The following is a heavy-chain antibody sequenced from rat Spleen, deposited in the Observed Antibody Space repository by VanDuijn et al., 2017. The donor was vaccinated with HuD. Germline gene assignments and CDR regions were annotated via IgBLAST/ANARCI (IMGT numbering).Heavy chain of an antibody. V-gene: IGHV5-20*01. CDR3: TTELGN. CDR1: GFTFSNYD. Sequence: EVQLVESGGGLVQPGRSMKLSCAASGFTFSNYDMAWVRQAPTKGLEWVASISYDGSSTYYRDSVKGRFTISRDNAKSTLYLQMDSLRSEDTATYYCTTELGNWGQGVMVTVSS. D-gene: IGHD5-1*01. CDR2: ISYDGSST. J-gene: IGHJ2*01.